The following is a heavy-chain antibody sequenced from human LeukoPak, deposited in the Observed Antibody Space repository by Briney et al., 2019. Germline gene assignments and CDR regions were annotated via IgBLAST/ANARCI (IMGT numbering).Heavy chain of an antibody. CDR3: ARAGLPNTDFDY. Sequence: SETLSLTCAAYGGSFSGYYWSWIRQPPGKGLEWIGEINHSGSTNYNPSLKSRVTISVDTSKNQFSLKLSSVTAADTAVYYCARAGLPNTDFDYWGQGTLVTVSS. V-gene: IGHV4-34*01. CDR2: INHSGST. D-gene: IGHD3-16*01. CDR1: GGSFSGYY. J-gene: IGHJ4*02.